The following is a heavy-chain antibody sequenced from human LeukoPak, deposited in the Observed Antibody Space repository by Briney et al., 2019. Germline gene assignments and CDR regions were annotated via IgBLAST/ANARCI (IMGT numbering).Heavy chain of an antibody. V-gene: IGHV4-34*01. CDR2: INHSGST. Sequence: KSSETLSLTCAVYGGSFSGYYWSWIRQPPGKGLEWIGEINHSGSTNYNPSLKSRVTISVDTSKNQFSLKLSSVTAADTAVYYCARGRGEFLYYYGSGSPYHDYWGQGTLVTVSS. CDR3: ARGRGEFLYYYGSGSPYHDY. D-gene: IGHD3-10*01. CDR1: GGSFSGYY. J-gene: IGHJ4*02.